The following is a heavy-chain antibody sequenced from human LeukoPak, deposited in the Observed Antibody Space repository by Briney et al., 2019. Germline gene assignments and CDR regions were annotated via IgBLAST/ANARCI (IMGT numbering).Heavy chain of an antibody. V-gene: IGHV3-23*01. J-gene: IGHJ4*02. CDR3: ARAGGPGTVDY. CDR1: GFTFSSYA. CDR2: ISGSGGST. D-gene: IGHD1-26*01. Sequence: GGSLRLSCAASGFTFSSYAMSWVRQAPGKGLEWVSAISGSGGSTYYADSVKGRFTISRDNAKNSLFLQMNSLRVEDTAVYYCARAGGPGTVDYWGQGTLLTVSS.